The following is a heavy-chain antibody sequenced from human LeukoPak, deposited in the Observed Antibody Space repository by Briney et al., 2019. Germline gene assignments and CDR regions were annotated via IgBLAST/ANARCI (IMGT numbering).Heavy chain of an antibody. CDR2: INHSGST. CDR1: GGSISGGSYY. Sequence: PSETLSLICTVSGGSISGGSYYWGWIRQPPGKGLEWIGEINHSGSTNYNPSLKSRVTISVDTSKNQFSLKLSSVTAADTAVYYCARGRGPLLWFGELWGQGTLVTVSS. D-gene: IGHD3-10*01. J-gene: IGHJ4*02. CDR3: ARGRGPLLWFGEL. V-gene: IGHV4-39*07.